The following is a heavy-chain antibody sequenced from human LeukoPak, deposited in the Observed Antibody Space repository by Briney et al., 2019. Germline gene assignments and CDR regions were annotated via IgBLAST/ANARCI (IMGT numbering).Heavy chain of an antibody. CDR1: GFTFSRSA. D-gene: IGHD3-22*01. CDR2: ISGNGQQT. J-gene: IGHJ4*02. Sequence: PGGSLRLSCSASGFTFSRSAMTWVRQPPGGGLEWVSSISGNGQQTYYGDSVKGRFSVSRDNSQNTLYLQMDSLRADDSALYYCAKDANYLDSSGYLIPFDYWGQGTLVTVSS. V-gene: IGHV3-23*01. CDR3: AKDANYLDSSGYLIPFDY.